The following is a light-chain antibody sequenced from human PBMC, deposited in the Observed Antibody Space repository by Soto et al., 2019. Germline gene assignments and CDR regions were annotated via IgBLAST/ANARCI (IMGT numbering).Light chain of an antibody. V-gene: IGKV3-11*01. CDR1: QSVSSN. CDR2: DAA. CDR3: QQRYAWPPIT. J-gene: IGKJ5*01. Sequence: EIVMTQSPATLSVSPGERATLSCRASQSVSSNLAWYQQKPGQAPRLLIYDAANRAAGIPARFSGSGSETVFTLTISNLEPEDFAVYYCQQRYAWPPITFGQGTRLEIK.